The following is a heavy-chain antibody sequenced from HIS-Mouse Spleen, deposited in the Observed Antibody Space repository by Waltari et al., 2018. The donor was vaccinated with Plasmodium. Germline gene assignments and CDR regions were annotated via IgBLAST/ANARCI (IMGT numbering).Heavy chain of an antibody. CDR3: AREDILTGYYNDYWYFDL. CDR2: ISSSSSYI. CDR1: GFTFISYS. D-gene: IGHD3-9*01. J-gene: IGHJ2*01. Sequence: EVQLVESGGGLVKPGGSLRLSCAASGFTFISYSMNWVRQVPGKGLEWVSSISSSSSYIYYADSVKGRFTISRDNAKNSLYLQMNSLRAEDTAVYYCAREDILTGYYNDYWYFDLWGRGTLVTVSS. V-gene: IGHV3-21*01.